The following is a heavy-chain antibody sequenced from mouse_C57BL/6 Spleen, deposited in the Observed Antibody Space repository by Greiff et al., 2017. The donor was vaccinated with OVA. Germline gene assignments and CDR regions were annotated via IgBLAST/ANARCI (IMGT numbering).Heavy chain of an antibody. CDR3: ARHWDITTVVRYCDV. D-gene: IGHD1-1*01. V-gene: IGHV5-6*01. CDR2: ISSGGSYT. CDR1: GFTFSSSG. J-gene: IGHJ1*03. Sequence: EVKLVESGGDLVKPGGSLKLSCAASGFTFSSSGMSWVRQTPDKRLEWVATISSGGSYTYYPDSVKGRFPISSDNAKNTLYMQMSSLKSDDKAMYYCARHWDITTVVRYCDVWGTGTTVTVSS.